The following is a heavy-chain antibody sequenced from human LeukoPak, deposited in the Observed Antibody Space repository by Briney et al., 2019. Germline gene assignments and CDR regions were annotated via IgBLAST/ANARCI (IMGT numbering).Heavy chain of an antibody. D-gene: IGHD1-26*01. CDR2: IYYSGST. CDR3: ARHRGRDFDY. Sequence: SETLSLTCTVSGGSISSSSYYWGWIRQPPGKGLEWIVSIYYSGSTYYNPSLKSRVTISADTSKNQFSLKLSSVTAADTAVYYCARHRGRDFDYWGQGTLVTVSS. J-gene: IGHJ4*02. CDR1: GGSISSSSYY. V-gene: IGHV4-39*01.